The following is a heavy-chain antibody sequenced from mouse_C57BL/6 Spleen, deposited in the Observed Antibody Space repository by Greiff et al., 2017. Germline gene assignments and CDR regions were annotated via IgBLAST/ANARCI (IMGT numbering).Heavy chain of an antibody. CDR1: GYTFTSYW. CDR3: ARSESNYDY. V-gene: IGHV1-55*01. J-gene: IGHJ2*01. D-gene: IGHD2-5*01. CDR2: IYPGSGST. Sequence: QVQLQQPGAELVKPGASVTLSCKASGYTFTSYWMHWVKQRPGQGLEWIGDIYPGSGSTNYNEKFKSKAILTVDTSSSTAYMQRSSLTSEDSAVYYCARSESNYDYWGQGTTLTVSS.